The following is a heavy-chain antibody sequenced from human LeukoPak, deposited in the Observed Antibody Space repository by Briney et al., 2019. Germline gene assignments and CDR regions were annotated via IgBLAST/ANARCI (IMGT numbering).Heavy chain of an antibody. D-gene: IGHD6-13*01. CDR3: ARQGYPGSSWYYDY. CDR2: IYYSGST. Sequence: SETLSLTCTVSGGSISSYYWCWIRQPPGKGLEWIGSIYYSGSTYYNPSLKSRVTISVDTSKNQFSLKLSSVTAADTAVYYCARQGYPGSSWYYDYWGQGTLVTVSS. V-gene: IGHV4-39*01. CDR1: GGSISSYY. J-gene: IGHJ4*02.